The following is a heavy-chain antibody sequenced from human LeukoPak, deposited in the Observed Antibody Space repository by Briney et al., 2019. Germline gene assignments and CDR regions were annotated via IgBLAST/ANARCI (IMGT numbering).Heavy chain of an antibody. V-gene: IGHV3-23*01. CDR3: ARFPRDPWRFDY. Sequence: PGGSLRLSCAASGFTFISYAMSWVRQAPGKGLEWVSAISGSGGSTYYADSVKGRFTISRDNSKNTLYLQMNSLRAEDTAVYYCARFPRDPWRFDYWGQGTLVSVSS. CDR2: ISGSGGST. D-gene: IGHD3-3*01. CDR1: GFTFISYA. J-gene: IGHJ4*02.